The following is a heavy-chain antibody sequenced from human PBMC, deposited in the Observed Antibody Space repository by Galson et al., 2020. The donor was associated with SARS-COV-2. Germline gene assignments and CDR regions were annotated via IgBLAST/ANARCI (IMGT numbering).Heavy chain of an antibody. J-gene: IGHJ4*02. D-gene: IGHD1-26*01. CDR2: INPSGGST. CDR1: GYTFTSYF. CDR3: ARLGSSGSYLYYFDY. V-gene: IGHV1-46*01. Sequence: ASVKVSCKASGYTFTSYFMHWVRQAPGQGLEWMGVINPSGGSTNYAQNFQGRVTMTRDTSTSTVYMELSSLRSEDTAVYYCARLGSSGSYLYYFDYWGQGTLVTVSS.